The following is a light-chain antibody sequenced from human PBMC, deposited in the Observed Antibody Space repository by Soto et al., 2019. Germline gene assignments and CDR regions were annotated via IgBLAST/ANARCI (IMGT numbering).Light chain of an antibody. CDR2: DAS. CDR3: QQFNNGPVT. CDR1: QAISSA. V-gene: IGKV1D-13*01. J-gene: IGKJ3*01. Sequence: ANQLTQSPSSLSASVGDRVTITCRASQAISSALAWYQQKPGKPPKLLIYDASTLQSGVPSRFSGTASGTDFTLTINSLQPEDFATYYCQQFNNGPVTFGPGTKVDIK.